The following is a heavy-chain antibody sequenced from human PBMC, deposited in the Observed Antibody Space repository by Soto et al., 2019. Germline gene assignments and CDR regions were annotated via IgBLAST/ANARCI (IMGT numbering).Heavy chain of an antibody. D-gene: IGHD3-22*01. Sequence: EVQLLESGGGLVQPGGSLRLSCAASGFTFSSYAMSWVRQAPGKGLEWVSGISGSGGSTYYAASVKGRITSSRDPSKNTLDLQMDSLRAADTAVYYCAKGDSSGYYSNWIDYWGRGSLVTVSS. CDR3: AKGDSSGYYSNWIDY. J-gene: IGHJ4*02. V-gene: IGHV3-23*01. CDR2: ISGSGGST. CDR1: GFTFSSYA.